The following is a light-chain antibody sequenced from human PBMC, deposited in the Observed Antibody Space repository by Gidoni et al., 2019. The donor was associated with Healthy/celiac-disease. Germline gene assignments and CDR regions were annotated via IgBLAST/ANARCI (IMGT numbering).Light chain of an antibody. CDR1: QGISNY. Sequence: EIQRTQSPSYLSASVGDRVTITCRVIQGISNYFAWYPQKPEKVHKLLIYAASTLQSGVPSRFSGSGSGTDFTLTIGSLQPEDVATYYCQKYNSAPRSFGQXTKLEIK. V-gene: IGKV1-27*01. CDR2: AAS. J-gene: IGKJ2*04. CDR3: QKYNSAPRS.